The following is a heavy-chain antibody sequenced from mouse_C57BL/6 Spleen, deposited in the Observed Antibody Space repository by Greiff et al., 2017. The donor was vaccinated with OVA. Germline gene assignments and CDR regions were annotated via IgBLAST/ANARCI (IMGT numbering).Heavy chain of an antibody. CDR2: IDPSDSYT. D-gene: IGHD1-1*02. Sequence: VKLQQPGAELVMPGASVKLSCKASGYTFTSYWMHWVKQRPGQGLEWIGEIDPSDSYTNYNQKFKGKSTLTVDKSSSTAYMQLSSLTSEDSAVYYCAKLSGDYAMDYWGKGTSVTVSS. CDR3: AKLSGDYAMDY. CDR1: GYTFTSYW. J-gene: IGHJ4*01. V-gene: IGHV1-69*01.